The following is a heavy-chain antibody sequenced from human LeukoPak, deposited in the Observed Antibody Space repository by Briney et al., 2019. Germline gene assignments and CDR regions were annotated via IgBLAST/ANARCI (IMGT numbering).Heavy chain of an antibody. CDR2: FYYSGTT. CDR1: GGSISGGTYY. D-gene: IGHD5-24*01. V-gene: IGHV4-39*01. J-gene: IGHJ4*02. Sequence: SETLSLTCTVSGGSISGGTYYWGWVRQPPGKGLERIGSFYYSGTTYYSPSLKSRVTISVATSKNQFSLKLSSVTAADTAVYYCVGNNFYYFDYWGQGSLVGVSS. CDR3: VGNNFYYFDY.